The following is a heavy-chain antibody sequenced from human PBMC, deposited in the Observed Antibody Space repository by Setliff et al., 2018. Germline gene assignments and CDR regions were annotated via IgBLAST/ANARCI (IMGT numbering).Heavy chain of an antibody. J-gene: IGHJ6*03. D-gene: IGHD1-26*01. Sequence: SETLSLTCTVSGGSISSYYWSWIRQPPGKGLEWIGYMYYSGSTNYNPSFTSRVTISVDTAKTQFSLRLISVTAADTAVYYCARHLSSGSYYGGAYYYMDVWGKGTTVTVSS. CDR1: GGSISSYY. V-gene: IGHV4-59*08. CDR3: ARHLSSGSYYGGAYYYMDV. CDR2: MYYSGST.